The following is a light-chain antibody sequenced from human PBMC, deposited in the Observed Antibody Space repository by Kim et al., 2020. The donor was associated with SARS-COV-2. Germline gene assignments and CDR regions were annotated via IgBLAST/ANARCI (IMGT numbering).Light chain of an antibody. CDR2: DVS. CDR1: SSDVGGYNY. Sequence: QSALTQPASVSRSPGQSITISCTGTSSDVGGYNYVSWYQQHPGKAPKLMIYDVSKRPSGVSNRFSGSKSGNTASLTISGLQAEDEADYYCSSYTSSSPPFGTGTKVTVL. V-gene: IGLV2-14*01. J-gene: IGLJ1*01. CDR3: SSYTSSSPP.